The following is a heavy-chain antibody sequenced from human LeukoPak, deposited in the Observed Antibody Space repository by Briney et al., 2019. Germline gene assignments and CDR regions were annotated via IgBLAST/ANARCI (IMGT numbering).Heavy chain of an antibody. V-gene: IGHV3-11*04. J-gene: IGHJ3*02. CDR1: GFTFSDYY. CDR2: ISSSGTTT. D-gene: IGHD2-2*01. Sequence: GGSLRLSCAASGFTFSDYYMSWVRQAPGKGLEWVSYISSSGTTTYYADSVKGRFTISRDDAKNSLYLQMNSLRAEDTAVYYCARVPAADDAFDIWGQGTMVTVPS. CDR3: ARVPAADDAFDI.